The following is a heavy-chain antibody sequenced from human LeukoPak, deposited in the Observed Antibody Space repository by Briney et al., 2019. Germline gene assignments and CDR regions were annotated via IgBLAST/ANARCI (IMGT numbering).Heavy chain of an antibody. V-gene: IGHV4/OR15-8*02. CDR2: IFQSGET. CDR1: GGSIISSNW. D-gene: IGHD2-21*01. Sequence: SETLSLTCSVSGGSIISSNWWGWIRQPPGKGLEWIGEIFQSGETDYSPSLRSRVIISINKSKNQFSLQLNSVTAADTAIYYCARHFRLVVENWFDPWGQGTLVTVSS. J-gene: IGHJ5*02. CDR3: ARHFRLVVENWFDP.